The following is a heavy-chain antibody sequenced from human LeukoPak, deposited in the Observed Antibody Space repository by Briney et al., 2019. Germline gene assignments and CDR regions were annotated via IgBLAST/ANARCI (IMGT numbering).Heavy chain of an antibody. V-gene: IGHV3-9*01. CDR2: IRWNSGRI. Sequence: ALRPSCPASGFTFDDHAMNWVRQAPGKGLKWVAVIRWNSGRIGYADSVKGRFNNSRDNTKNSLDLQMSSLRTEDTALYYCVKATGSQPRAGAFDFWGQGTRVTVSP. CDR3: VKATGSQPRAGAFDF. J-gene: IGHJ3*01. CDR1: GFTFDDHA. D-gene: IGHD1-26*01.